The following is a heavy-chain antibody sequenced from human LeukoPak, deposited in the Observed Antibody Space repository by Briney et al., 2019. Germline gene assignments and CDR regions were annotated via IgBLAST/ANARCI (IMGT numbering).Heavy chain of an antibody. J-gene: IGHJ4*02. CDR2: INQDVSEK. CDR3: VRTMTFDY. CDR1: GFTLSNYL. D-gene: IGHD3-22*01. Sequence: PGGALRLSCAVSGFTLSNYLMSWVREAPGKWLEWVGNINQDVSEKYYVDSVKGRFTISRDNAKNSLYLQMTSLRAEDTAVYFCVRTMTFDYWRQGTLVTVSS. V-gene: IGHV3-7*01.